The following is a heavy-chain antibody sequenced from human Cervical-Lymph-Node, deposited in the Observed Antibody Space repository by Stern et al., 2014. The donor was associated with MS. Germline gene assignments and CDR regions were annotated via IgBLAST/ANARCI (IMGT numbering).Heavy chain of an antibody. V-gene: IGHV4-30-4*01. J-gene: IGHJ5*02. CDR3: ARVVTAAKWNWFDP. Sequence: QVQLQESGPGLVKPSQTLSLTCTVSGGSINSGDYYWTWIRQPPGKGLEWIGNIDYSGSTDYNPSLKSRVTMPADTSKNQFSLKLRSVTAADPAVYYCARVVTAAKWNWFDPWGQGTLVTVSS. D-gene: IGHD1-14*01. CDR2: IDYSGST. CDR1: GGSINSGDYY.